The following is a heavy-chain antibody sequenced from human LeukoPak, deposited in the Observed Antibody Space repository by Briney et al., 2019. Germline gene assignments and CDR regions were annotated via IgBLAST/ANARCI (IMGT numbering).Heavy chain of an antibody. V-gene: IGHV3-74*01. J-gene: IGHJ3*02. CDR2: INSDGINT. CDR1: GFTFSNYW. D-gene: IGHD3-16*01. Sequence: PGGSLRLSCAASGFTFSNYWMHWVRQAPGKGLVWVSRINSDGINTSYADSVKGRFTISRDNAKNSLYLQMNSLRAEDTAVYYCARDMKGISDAFDIWGQGTMVTVSS. CDR3: ARDMKGISDAFDI.